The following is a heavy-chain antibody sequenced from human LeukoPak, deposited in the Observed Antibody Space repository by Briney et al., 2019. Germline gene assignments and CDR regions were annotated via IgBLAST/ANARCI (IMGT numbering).Heavy chain of an antibody. Sequence: GGSLRLSCAASGFTVSSHYMSWVRQAPGKGLEWVSVIYSGGTTYYADSVKGRFTISRDNSKNTLYLQVNSLRAEDTAVYYCARVCRYGVTFGGMDVWGQGTTVTVSS. CDR2: IYSGGTT. CDR3: ARVCRYGVTFGGMDV. CDR1: GFTVSSHY. D-gene: IGHD4-17*01. J-gene: IGHJ6*02. V-gene: IGHV3-53*01.